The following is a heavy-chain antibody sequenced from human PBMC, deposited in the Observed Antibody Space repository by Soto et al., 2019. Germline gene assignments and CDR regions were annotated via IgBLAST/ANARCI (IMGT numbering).Heavy chain of an antibody. CDR3: ARERPDGSRLAP. V-gene: IGHV4-30-4*01. Sequence: QVQLQESGPGLVKPAQTLSLTCTVSGGSISSGDYYWIWIRQPPGKGLEWIGYIYYRGSTYYHPSLNGRVTISVDTSKNQFSLKLSSVTAADTAVYYCARERPDGSRLAPWGQGTLVTVSS. CDR1: GGSISSGDYY. D-gene: IGHD6-13*01. J-gene: IGHJ5*02. CDR2: IYYRGST.